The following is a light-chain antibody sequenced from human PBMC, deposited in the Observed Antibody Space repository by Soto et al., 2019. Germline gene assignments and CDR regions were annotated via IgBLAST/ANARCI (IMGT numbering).Light chain of an antibody. Sequence: DVQMTQSPSTLSASVGDRVTITCRASQNVNTWLALYQQKPGRAPNLLIHKASTLETGVPSRFSGSGSGTEFTLSISSLQPDDFATYYCHQYDSAPLTFGGGTKVEI. CDR3: HQYDSAPLT. CDR2: KAS. V-gene: IGKV1-5*03. J-gene: IGKJ4*01. CDR1: QNVNTW.